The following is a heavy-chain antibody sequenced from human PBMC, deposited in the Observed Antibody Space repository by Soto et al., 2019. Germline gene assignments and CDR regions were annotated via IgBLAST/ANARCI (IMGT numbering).Heavy chain of an antibody. V-gene: IGHV3-30-3*01. Sequence: QVQLVESGGGVVQPGRSLRLSCAASGFTFSSYAMHWVRQAPGKGLEWVAVISYDGSNTYYADSVKGRFTISRDNSKNTLYLQMNSLRAEDTAVYYCARYRGYGDYGYYYYGMDVWGQGTTVTVSS. CDR1: GFTFSSYA. CDR3: ARYRGYGDYGYYYYGMDV. CDR2: ISYDGSNT. J-gene: IGHJ6*02. D-gene: IGHD4-17*01.